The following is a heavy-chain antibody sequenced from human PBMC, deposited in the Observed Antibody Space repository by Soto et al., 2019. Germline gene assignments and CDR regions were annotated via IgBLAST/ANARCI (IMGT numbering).Heavy chain of an antibody. J-gene: IGHJ6*03. CDR1: GGSISSYY. CDR2: IYYSGST. Sequence: QVQLQESGPGLVKPSETLSLTCTVSGGSISSYYWSWIRQPPGKGLEWIGYIYYSGSTNYNPSLKSRVTISVDTSKNQLSLKLSSVTAADTAVYYCARVRGEGTGTSRGAYYYYYMDVWGKGTTVTVSS. V-gene: IGHV4-59*08. CDR3: ARVRGEGTGTSRGAYYYYYMDV. D-gene: IGHD1-7*01.